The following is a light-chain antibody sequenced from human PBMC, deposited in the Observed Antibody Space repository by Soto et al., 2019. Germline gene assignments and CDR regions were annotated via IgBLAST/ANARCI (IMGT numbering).Light chain of an antibody. Sequence: QSALTQPASVSGSPGQSITISCIGTSSDVGAYNYVSWYQHHPGKAPKLVIYEVSNRPSGVSNRFSGSKSDNTASLTISGLQAEDEADYYCNSYTTSNNCVFGTGTKVTVL. CDR2: EVS. CDR1: SSDVGAYNY. CDR3: NSYTTSNNCV. J-gene: IGLJ1*01. V-gene: IGLV2-14*01.